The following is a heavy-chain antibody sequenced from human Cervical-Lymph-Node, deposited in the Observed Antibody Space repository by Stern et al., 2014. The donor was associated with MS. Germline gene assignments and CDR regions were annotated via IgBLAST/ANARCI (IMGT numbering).Heavy chain of an antibody. CDR3: AKDGGSYSAFQN. D-gene: IGHD1-26*01. J-gene: IGHJ1*01. V-gene: IGHV3-9*01. CDR1: GFTFDDYA. Sequence: EVQLVESGGGLVQPGRSLRLSCAASGFTFDDYAMHCVRPAPGKGLEWVSGISWNSGSIGYADSVKGRFTISRDNAKNSLYLQMNSLRAEDTALYYCAKDGGSYSAFQNWGQGTLVTVSS. CDR2: ISWNSGSI.